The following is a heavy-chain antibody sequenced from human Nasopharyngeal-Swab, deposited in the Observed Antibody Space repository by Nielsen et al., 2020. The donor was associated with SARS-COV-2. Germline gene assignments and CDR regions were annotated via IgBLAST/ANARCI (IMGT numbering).Heavy chain of an antibody. CDR1: GFRFGSYG. CDR3: AKANTRDFDY. Sequence: GESLKISCATSGFRFGSYGMHWVRQAPDKGLEWVAVISYDGSNKYYADSVKGRFTISRDNSRKTLYLQMNSLRAEDTAVYHCAKANTRDFDYWGQGTLVTVSS. CDR2: ISYDGSNK. J-gene: IGHJ4*02. V-gene: IGHV3-30*12.